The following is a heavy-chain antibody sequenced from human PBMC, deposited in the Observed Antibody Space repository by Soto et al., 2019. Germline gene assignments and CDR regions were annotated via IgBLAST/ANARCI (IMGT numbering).Heavy chain of an antibody. Sequence: GGSLRLSCAASGFTFSSYWMSWVRQAPGKGLEWVANIKQDGSEKYYVDSVKGRFTISRDNAKNSLYLQMNSLRAEDTAVYYCARLVVSLHWYFDLWGRGTLVTVSS. J-gene: IGHJ2*01. CDR3: ARLVVSLHWYFDL. V-gene: IGHV3-7*01. D-gene: IGHD6-6*01. CDR1: GFTFSSYW. CDR2: IKQDGSEK.